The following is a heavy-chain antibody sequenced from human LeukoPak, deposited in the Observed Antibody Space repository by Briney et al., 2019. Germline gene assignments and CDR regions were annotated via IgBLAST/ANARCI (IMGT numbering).Heavy chain of an antibody. CDR3: AGHSSWPY. V-gene: IGHV3-30*19. CDR1: GFTFSSYG. J-gene: IGHJ4*02. Sequence: GSLRLSCAASGFTFSSYGMHWVRQAPGKGLEWVAVISYDGSNKYYADSVKGRFTISRDNSKNTLYLQMNSLRAEDTAVYYCAGHSSWPYWGQGTLVTVSS. D-gene: IGHD6-13*01. CDR2: ISYDGSNK.